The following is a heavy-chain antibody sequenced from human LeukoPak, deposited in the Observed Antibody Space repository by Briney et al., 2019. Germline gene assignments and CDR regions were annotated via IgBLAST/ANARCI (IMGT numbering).Heavy chain of an antibody. Sequence: GGSLRLSCAASGFTFSSYSMNWVRQAPGKGLEWVSSISSSSSYIYYADLVKGRFTISRDNAKNSLYLQMNSLRAEDTAVYYCARAESSGYYPPGYWGQGTLVTVSS. CDR1: GFTFSSYS. D-gene: IGHD3-22*01. CDR2: ISSSSSYI. J-gene: IGHJ4*02. V-gene: IGHV3-21*01. CDR3: ARAESSGYYPPGY.